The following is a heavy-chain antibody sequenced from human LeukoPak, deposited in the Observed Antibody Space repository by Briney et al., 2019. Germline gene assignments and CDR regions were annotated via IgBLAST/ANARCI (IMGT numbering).Heavy chain of an antibody. J-gene: IGHJ3*02. CDR3: AREWLDAFDI. V-gene: IGHV3-48*01. CDR2: ISSGSSTI. D-gene: IGHD5-12*01. Sequence: PGGSLRLSCAASGFTFSSYSMNWVRQAPGKGLEWVSYISSGSSTIYYADSVKGRFTISRDNAKNSLYLQMNSLRAEDTAVYYCAREWLDAFDIWGQGTMVTVSS. CDR1: GFTFSSYS.